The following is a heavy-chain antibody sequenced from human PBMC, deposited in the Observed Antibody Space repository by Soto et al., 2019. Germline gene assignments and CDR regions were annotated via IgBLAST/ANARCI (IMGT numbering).Heavy chain of an antibody. CDR2: IDPSDSYT. CDR3: ARHVRKITFGGVIVMPGH. Sequence: PGESLKISCKGSGYSFTSYWISWVRQMPGKGLEWMGRIDPSDSYTNYSPSFQGHVTISADKSISTAYLQWSSLKASDTAMYYCARHVRKITFGGVIVMPGHWGQGTLVTVSS. J-gene: IGHJ4*02. CDR1: GYSFTSYW. D-gene: IGHD3-16*02. V-gene: IGHV5-10-1*01.